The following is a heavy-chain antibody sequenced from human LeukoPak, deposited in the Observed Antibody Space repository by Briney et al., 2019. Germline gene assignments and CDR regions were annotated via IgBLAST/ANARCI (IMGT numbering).Heavy chain of an antibody. J-gene: IGHJ3*02. CDR2: ISSSSSYI. CDR3: ARTAASDAFDI. D-gene: IGHD6-13*01. CDR1: GFTFSSYS. Sequence: PGGFLRLSCAASGFTFSSYSMNWVRQAPGKGLEWVSTISSSSSYIYYADSVKGRFTISRDNAKNSLYLQMNSLRAEDTAVYYCARTAASDAFDIWGQGTMVTVSS. V-gene: IGHV3-21*01.